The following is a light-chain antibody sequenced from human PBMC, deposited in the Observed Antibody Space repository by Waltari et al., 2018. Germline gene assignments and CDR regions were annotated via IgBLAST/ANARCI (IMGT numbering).Light chain of an antibody. CDR3: LQRADWPPIT. J-gene: IGKJ5*01. Sequence: EVVLTQSPATLSLSPGERATLSCRSSQTISTFLFWYQQKPGRAPRLLIYDASNRATGIPARFSGSGSGTDFTLTISSLEAEDSAVYYCLQRADWPPITFGQGTRLEI. CDR2: DAS. V-gene: IGKV3-11*01. CDR1: QTISTF.